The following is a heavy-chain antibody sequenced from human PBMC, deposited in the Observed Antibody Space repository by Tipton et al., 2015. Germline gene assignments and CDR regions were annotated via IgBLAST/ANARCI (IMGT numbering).Heavy chain of an antibody. V-gene: IGHV5-51*01. Sequence: QLVQSGAEVKKPGESLRISCKASGYTFTNYWIGWVRQMPGKGLEWMGIIYPGDADARVSPSFQGQVTILADKSISTAYLQWSSLRASDSAMFYCARQRDDYFDLWGQGTLVTVSA. J-gene: IGHJ4*02. CDR2: IYPGDADA. D-gene: IGHD2-21*02. CDR1: GYTFTNYW. CDR3: ARQRDDYFDL.